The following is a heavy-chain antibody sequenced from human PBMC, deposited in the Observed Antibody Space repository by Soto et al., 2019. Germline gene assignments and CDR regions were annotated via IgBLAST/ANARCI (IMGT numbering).Heavy chain of an antibody. CDR3: ARGRDAAY. D-gene: IGHD2-15*01. Sequence: DVQLEESGGDLVQPGGSLRLSCVASGFTLSAYFMTWVRQAPGKGLEWVATIKQDGSEKHYVDSVKGRFTISRDNAKNSVFLQMDTLRAEDAALYYCARGRDAAYWGQGTLVTVSS. CDR1: GFTLSAYF. V-gene: IGHV3-7*03. J-gene: IGHJ4*02. CDR2: IKQDGSEK.